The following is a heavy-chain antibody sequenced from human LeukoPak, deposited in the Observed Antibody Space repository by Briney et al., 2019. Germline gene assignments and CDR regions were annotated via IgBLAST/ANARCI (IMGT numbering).Heavy chain of an antibody. D-gene: IGHD3-22*01. CDR2: IYTSGST. V-gene: IGHV4-4*07. J-gene: IGHJ4*02. CDR1: GGSTNTYY. CDR3: ARAYYYDSSGYYVYYFDY. Sequence: SETLSLTCTVSGGSTNTYYWTWIRQPAGRGLEWIGLIYTSGSTNYNPSLKSRVTMSVDTSKNQFSLKLSSVTAADTAVYYCARAYYYDSSGYYVYYFDYWGQGTLVTVSS.